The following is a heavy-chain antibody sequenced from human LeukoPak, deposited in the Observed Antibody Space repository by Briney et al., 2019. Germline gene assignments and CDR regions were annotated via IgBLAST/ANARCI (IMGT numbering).Heavy chain of an antibody. CDR2: ISSSGGSI. Sequence: PGGSLRLSCAASAFTFSTYGMSWVRQAPGKGLEWVSGISSSGGSIYYADSVKGRFTISRDNSKKTLYLQMNSLRAEDTAVYYCAKGKVNHDGALDAWGQGTLVTVSS. CDR1: AFTFSTYG. J-gene: IGHJ3*01. V-gene: IGHV3-23*01. D-gene: IGHD2-21*01. CDR3: AKGKVNHDGALDA.